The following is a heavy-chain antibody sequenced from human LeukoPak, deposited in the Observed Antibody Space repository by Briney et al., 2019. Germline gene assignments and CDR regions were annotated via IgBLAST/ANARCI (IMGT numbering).Heavy chain of an antibody. Sequence: PGRSLRLSCAASGFTFSSYGMHWVRQAPGKGLEWVAVISYDGSNKYYAASVKDRFTISRDNSKNTLYLQMNSLRAEDTAVYYCAKDLRNSGSYWGLFPFDYWGQGTLVTVSS. CDR3: AKDLRNSGSYWGLFPFDY. CDR1: GFTFSSYG. D-gene: IGHD1-26*01. J-gene: IGHJ4*02. CDR2: ISYDGSNK. V-gene: IGHV3-30*18.